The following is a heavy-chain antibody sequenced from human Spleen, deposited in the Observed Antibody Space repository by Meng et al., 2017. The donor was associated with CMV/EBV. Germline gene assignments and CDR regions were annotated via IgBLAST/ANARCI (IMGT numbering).Heavy chain of an antibody. J-gene: IGHJ4*02. CDR1: GFTFRSYD. CDR3: ARAQRISSSWYYFDY. Sequence: GESLKISCAASGFTFRSYDINWVRQAPGKGLDWVSGISTGGETYYADSVKGRFTISRDNAKNSLYLQMNSLRAEDTALYHCARAQRISSSWYYFDYWGQGTLVTVSS. D-gene: IGHD6-13*01. CDR2: ISTGGET. V-gene: IGHV3-20*01.